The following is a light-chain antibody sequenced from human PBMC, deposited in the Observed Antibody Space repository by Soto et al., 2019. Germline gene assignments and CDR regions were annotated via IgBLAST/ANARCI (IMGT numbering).Light chain of an antibody. CDR3: CSYAGSYTYV. V-gene: IGLV2-11*01. Sequence: QSALTQPRSVSGSPGQSVTISCTGTSSDVGGYNYVSWYQQHPGKAPKFMIYDVSKRPSGVPDLFSGSKSGNTASLTISGLHAEYEADYYCCSYAGSYTYVFGTGTKVTVL. J-gene: IGLJ1*01. CDR1: SSDVGGYNY. CDR2: DVS.